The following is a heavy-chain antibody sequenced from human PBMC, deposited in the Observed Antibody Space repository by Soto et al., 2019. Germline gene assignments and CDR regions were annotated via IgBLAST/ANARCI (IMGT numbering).Heavy chain of an antibody. J-gene: IGHJ4*02. CDR3: ARFGTPDGGNSEVPY. CDR1: GGTFSSYA. Sequence: ASVKVSCKASGGTFSSYAISWVRQAPGQGLEWMGGIIPIFGTANYAQKFQGRVTITADESTSTAYMELSSLRSEDTAVYYCARFGTPDGGNSEVPYWGQGTLVTVSS. CDR2: IIPIFGTA. D-gene: IGHD2-21*02. V-gene: IGHV1-69*13.